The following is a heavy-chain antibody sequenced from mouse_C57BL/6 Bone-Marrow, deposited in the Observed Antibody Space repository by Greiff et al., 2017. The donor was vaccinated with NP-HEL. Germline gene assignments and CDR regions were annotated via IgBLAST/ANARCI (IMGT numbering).Heavy chain of an antibody. CDR3: ARRYRGLYYYAMDY. CDR1: GFTLSDYG. J-gene: IGHJ4*01. CDR2: ISSGSSTI. D-gene: IGHD2-12*01. Sequence: EVKLVESGGGLVKPGGSLKLSCAASGFTLSDYGMHWVRQAPEKGLEWVAYISSGSSTIYYADTVKGRFTISRDNAKNTLFLQMTSLRSEDTAMYYCARRYRGLYYYAMDYGGQGTSVTVTA. V-gene: IGHV5-17*01.